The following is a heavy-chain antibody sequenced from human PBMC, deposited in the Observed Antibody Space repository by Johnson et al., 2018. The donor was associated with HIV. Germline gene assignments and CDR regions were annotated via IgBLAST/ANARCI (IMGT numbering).Heavy chain of an antibody. V-gene: IGHV3-30*04. CDR1: GFTFSNYP. J-gene: IGHJ3*02. Sequence: QVQLVESGGGVVRPGRSLRLSCAASGFTFSNYPMHWVRQAPGKGLEWVAVISFDGSNKYYADSVKGRFTISRDNSKNTLYLQMNSLRAEDTAVYCCAKDFGYPRPRDAFDIWGQGTMVTVSS. CDR2: ISFDGSNK. D-gene: IGHD5-12*01. CDR3: AKDFGYPRPRDAFDI.